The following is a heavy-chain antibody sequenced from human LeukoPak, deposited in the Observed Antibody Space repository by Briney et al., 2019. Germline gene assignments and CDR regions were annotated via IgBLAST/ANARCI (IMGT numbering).Heavy chain of an antibody. D-gene: IGHD6-13*01. V-gene: IGHV4-59*01. J-gene: IGHJ5*02. Sequence: SETLSLTCTVSGGSISSYYWSWIRQPPGKGLEWIGYIYYSGSTNYNPSLKSRVTISVDTSKNQFSLKLSSVIAADTAVYYCAREGIANWFDPWGQGTLVTVSS. CDR2: IYYSGST. CDR3: AREGIANWFDP. CDR1: GGSISSYY.